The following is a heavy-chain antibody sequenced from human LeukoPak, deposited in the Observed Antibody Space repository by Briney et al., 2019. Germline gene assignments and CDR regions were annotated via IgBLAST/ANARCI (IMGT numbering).Heavy chain of an antibody. CDR2: ITASGTAM. D-gene: IGHD1-26*01. V-gene: IGHV3-48*02. Sequence: GGSLRLSCAASGFTFSSYSMNWVRQAPGKGLEWVSHITASGTAMFYADSVKGRFTISRDNAKNSLYLQISSLRDEDTAVYYCASSGSYRFDYWGQGTLVTVSS. J-gene: IGHJ4*02. CDR3: ASSGSYRFDY. CDR1: GFTFSSYS.